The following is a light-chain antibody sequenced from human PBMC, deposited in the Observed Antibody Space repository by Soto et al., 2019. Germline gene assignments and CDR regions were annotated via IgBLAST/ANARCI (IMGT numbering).Light chain of an antibody. CDR3: QQSYSTLWT. V-gene: IGKV1-39*01. CDR1: QSISSY. CDR2: AAS. Sequence: DLQMTQSPSSLSASVGDRVTITCRASQSISSYLNWYQQKPGKAPKLLIYAASSLQSGVPSGFSGSGSGTDFTLTISSLQPEDFATYYCQQSYSTLWTFGQGTKVEIK. J-gene: IGKJ1*01.